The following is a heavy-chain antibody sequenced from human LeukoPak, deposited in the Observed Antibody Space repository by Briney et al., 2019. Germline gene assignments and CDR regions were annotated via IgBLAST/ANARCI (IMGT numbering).Heavy chain of an antibody. J-gene: IGHJ2*01. D-gene: IGHD6-19*01. CDR3: ARAQWLVQYWYFDR. Sequence: GGSLRLSCAASGFTFSSYAMSWVRQAPGKGLEWVSSIGGSDGSTFYADSVKGRFTISRDNSKNTLFLRMNSLRAEDTAIYYCARAQWLVQYWYFDRWGRGTLVTVSS. CDR2: IGGSDGST. V-gene: IGHV3-23*01. CDR1: GFTFSSYA.